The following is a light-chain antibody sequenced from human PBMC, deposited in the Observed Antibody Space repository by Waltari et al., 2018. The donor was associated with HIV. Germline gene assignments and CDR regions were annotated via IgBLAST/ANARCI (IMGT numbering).Light chain of an antibody. Sequence: IVMTQSPTTLSVSPGERATLSCRASQSVYVNLAWYQQKHGQPPRLLIYGASTRATEIPARFSGSGSETEFTLTISSLQSEDFALYYCQQYVSWPTFGQGTKLEIK. J-gene: IGKJ2*01. CDR1: QSVYVN. V-gene: IGKV3-15*01. CDR2: GAS. CDR3: QQYVSWPT.